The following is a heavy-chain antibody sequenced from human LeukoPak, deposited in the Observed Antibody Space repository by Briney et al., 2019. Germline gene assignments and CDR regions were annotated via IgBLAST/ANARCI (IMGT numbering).Heavy chain of an antibody. Sequence: SETLSLTCAVSGDSISDYEWWSWVRQPPGKVLEWIGEISHNGRTNYNPSLKSRATISLDKSKNQFSLKLSSVAAADTAFYYCVRYCSANSCYGAFDLWGQGTMVTVSS. CDR2: ISHNGRT. CDR1: GDSISDYEW. J-gene: IGHJ3*01. CDR3: VRYCSANSCYGAFDL. V-gene: IGHV4-4*02. D-gene: IGHD2-15*01.